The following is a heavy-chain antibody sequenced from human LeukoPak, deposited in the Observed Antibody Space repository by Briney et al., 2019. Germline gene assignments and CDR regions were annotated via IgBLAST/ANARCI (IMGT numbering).Heavy chain of an antibody. CDR2: ISSNSTYI. CDR3: ARDRSPGNFDY. CDR1: GFTFSSYT. D-gene: IGHD3-10*01. Sequence: GGSLRLSCAASGFTFSSYTMNWVRQAPGKGLEWVSSISSNSTYINYADSVKGRFTISRDNAKNSLYLQMNSLRAEDTAVYYCARDRSPGNFDYWGQGTLVTVSS. V-gene: IGHV3-21*01. J-gene: IGHJ4*02.